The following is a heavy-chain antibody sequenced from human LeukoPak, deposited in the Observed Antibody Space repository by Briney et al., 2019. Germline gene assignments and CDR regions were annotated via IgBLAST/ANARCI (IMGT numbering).Heavy chain of an antibody. CDR3: ARGLGTVNDAFDI. V-gene: IGHV3-23*01. CDR1: KFPFIHYA. D-gene: IGHD4-17*01. Sequence: GGSLRLSCAASKFPFIHYAMNWVRQAPGKGLEWVSGIGASGSSTYYGDPVKGRFTISRDNSKTTLFLQMNSLRAEDTAVYYCARGLGTVNDAFDIWGQGTMVTVSS. J-gene: IGHJ3*02. CDR2: IGASGSST.